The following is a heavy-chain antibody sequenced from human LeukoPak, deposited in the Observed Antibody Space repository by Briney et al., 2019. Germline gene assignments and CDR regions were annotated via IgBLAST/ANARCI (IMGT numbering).Heavy chain of an antibody. D-gene: IGHD6-13*01. CDR1: GGSISSDDYY. CDR2: ISYSGST. Sequence: SETLSPTCTVSGGSISSDDYYWSWIRQPPGKGLEWIGYISYSGSTYYNPSLKSRVTILVDTSKNQFSLKLSSVTAADTAVYYCARYSSRWDCFDNWGQGTLVTVSS. CDR3: ARYSSRWDCFDN. J-gene: IGHJ4*02. V-gene: IGHV4-30-4*01.